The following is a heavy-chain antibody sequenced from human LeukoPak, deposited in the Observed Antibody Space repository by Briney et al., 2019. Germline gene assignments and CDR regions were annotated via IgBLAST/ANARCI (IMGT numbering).Heavy chain of an antibody. CDR3: ARDRDYGDLYYFDY. D-gene: IGHD4-17*01. V-gene: IGHV4-4*07. CDR2: IYTSGST. CDR1: GGSISSYY. J-gene: IGHJ4*02. Sequence: PSETLSLTCTVSGGSISSYYWSWIRQPAGKGLEWIGRIYTSGSTSYNPSLKSRVTMSVDTSKNQFSLKLSSVTAADTAVYYCARDRDYGDLYYFDYWGQGTLVTVSS.